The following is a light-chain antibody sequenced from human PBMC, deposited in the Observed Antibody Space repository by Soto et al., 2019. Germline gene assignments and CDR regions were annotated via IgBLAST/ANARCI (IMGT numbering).Light chain of an antibody. CDR2: EVS. V-gene: IGLV2-14*01. CDR1: SSDVGGYNY. Sequence: QSALTQPASVSGSPGQSITISCTVTSSDVGGYNYVSWYQQHPGKAPKLMIYEVSNRPSGVSNSFSGSKSGNTASLTISGLQAEEEADDYLSSYTSSSTRVFGGGTKLTVL. CDR3: SSYTSSSTRV. J-gene: IGLJ2*01.